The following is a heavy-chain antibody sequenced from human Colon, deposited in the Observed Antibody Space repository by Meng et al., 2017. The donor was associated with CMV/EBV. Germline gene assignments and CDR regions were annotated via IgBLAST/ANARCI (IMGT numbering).Heavy chain of an antibody. CDR2: IYHTGST. CDR3: ARQNPGITDAMDV. D-gene: IGHD3-16*01. Sequence: SETLSLTCTVSGESITSYYWTWIRQPPGKGLEWIGNIYHTGSTDYSPSLESRVTISIATSKIHFSLKLSSVTVADTAVYYCARQNPGITDAMDVWGHGTTVTVSS. V-gene: IGHV4-59*01. J-gene: IGHJ6*02. CDR1: GESITSYY.